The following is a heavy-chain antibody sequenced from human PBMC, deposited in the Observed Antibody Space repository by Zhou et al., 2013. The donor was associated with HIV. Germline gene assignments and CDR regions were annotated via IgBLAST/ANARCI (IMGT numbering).Heavy chain of an antibody. CDR3: ARGPSGSYYVDAFDI. V-gene: IGHV1-69*13. J-gene: IGHJ3*02. Sequence: QIQLVQSGAEVKKPGSSVKVSCKASGGSLSNSAISWVRQAPGEGPEWMGGIIPMVGSPNYAQRFLGRLTISADASGSSASMELRSLTSEDTAVYYCARGPSGSYYVDAFDIWGQGTMVTVSS. D-gene: IGHD1-26*01. CDR2: IIPMVGSP. CDR1: GGSLSNSA.